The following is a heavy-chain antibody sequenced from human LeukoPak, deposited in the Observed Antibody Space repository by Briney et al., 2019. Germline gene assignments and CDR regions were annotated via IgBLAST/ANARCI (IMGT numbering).Heavy chain of an antibody. CDR3: ARTVARIGY. D-gene: IGHD4-23*01. V-gene: IGHV3-48*03. CDR2: ISSSGSTI. CDR1: GFTFSSYE. Sequence: GGSLRLSCAASGFTFSSYEMNWVRQDPGKGMEWVSHISSSGSTIYYTDSVKGRSTISRDNSKNSLYLQMNSLRAEDTAIYYCARTVARIGYWGQGTLVTVSS. J-gene: IGHJ4*02.